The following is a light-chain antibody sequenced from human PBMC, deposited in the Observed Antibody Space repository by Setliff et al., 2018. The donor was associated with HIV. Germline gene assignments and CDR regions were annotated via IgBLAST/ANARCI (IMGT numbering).Light chain of an antibody. V-gene: IGLV7-43*01. Sequence: QAVVTQEPLLTVSPGGTVTLTCASSTGAVTSGHLPSWFQQKPGQAPRVLVSTTTNRHSWTPARFSGFLLGGKAALTLSGVQPEDEADYYCLLYSGTWVFGGGTQRTVL. CDR2: TTT. CDR3: LLYSGTWV. J-gene: IGLJ3*02. CDR1: TGAVTSGHL.